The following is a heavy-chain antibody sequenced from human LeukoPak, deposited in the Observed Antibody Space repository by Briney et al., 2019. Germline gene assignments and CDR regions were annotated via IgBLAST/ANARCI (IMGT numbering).Heavy chain of an antibody. D-gene: IGHD6-19*01. CDR2: INPNSGGT. CDR1: GYTFTGYY. V-gene: IGHV1-2*02. CDR3: ARAPGYSSGWYPRFYYYYYYMDV. Sequence: GASVKVSCKASGYTFTGYYMHWVRQAPGQGLEWMGWINPNSGGTNYAQKFQGRVTMTRDTSISTAYMELSRLRSDDTAVYYCARAPGYSSGWYPRFYYYYYYMDVWGKGTTVTISS. J-gene: IGHJ6*03.